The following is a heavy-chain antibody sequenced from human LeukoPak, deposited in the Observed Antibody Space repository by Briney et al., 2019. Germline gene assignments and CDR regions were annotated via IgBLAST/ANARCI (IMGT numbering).Heavy chain of an antibody. CDR2: IWYDGNNK. V-gene: IGHV3-33*01. CDR1: GFXFSSYG. CDR3: ASYVLGDAFDI. D-gene: IGHD3-3*02. J-gene: IGHJ3*02. Sequence: GGSLRLSCAASGFXFSSYGMHWVRQAPGKGLEWVAVIWYDGNNKYYADSVKGRFTISRDNSKNTLYLQMNSLRAEDTAVYYCASYVLGDAFDIWGQGTMVTVSS.